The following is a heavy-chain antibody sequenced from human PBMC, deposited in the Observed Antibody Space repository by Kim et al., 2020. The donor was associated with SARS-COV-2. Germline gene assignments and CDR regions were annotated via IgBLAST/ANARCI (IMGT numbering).Heavy chain of an antibody. CDR2: NGKA. CDR3: ARGEGWYDP. V-gene: IGHV1-18*01. Sequence: NGKAKYGAKFPGRVTMTTDTSTSTAYMGLSSLRSDDTAIYFCARGEGWYDPWGQGTLVTVSS. D-gene: IGHD1-26*01. J-gene: IGHJ5*02.